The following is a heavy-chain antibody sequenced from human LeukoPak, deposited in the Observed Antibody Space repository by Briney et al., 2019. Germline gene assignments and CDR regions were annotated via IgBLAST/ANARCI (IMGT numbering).Heavy chain of an antibody. J-gene: IGHJ4*02. CDR3: ADDYGD. D-gene: IGHD4-17*01. V-gene: IGHV4-4*07. CDR1: GGSFSTYY. Sequence: SETLSLTCTVSGGSFSTYYWSWIRQPAGKGLEWIGRIYPSGTTHYNPSLKSRVTMSVDTSKNQFSLKLISVTAADTAVYYCADDYGDWGQGTLVTVSS. CDR2: IYPSGTT.